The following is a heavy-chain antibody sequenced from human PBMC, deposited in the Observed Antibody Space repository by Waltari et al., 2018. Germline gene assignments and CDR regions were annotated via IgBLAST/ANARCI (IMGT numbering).Heavy chain of an antibody. V-gene: IGHV3-49*03. D-gene: IGHD5-18*01. CDR1: GFTFGDYA. CDR2: IGAKASGEET. Sequence: EVQLVESGGGLVQPGRSLRLSCTASGFTFGDYAMSWFRQAPGKGCGVVGVIGAKASGEETEYAASVKGRFTVARDDSKNIAYLQMNSLKTEDTAVYYCSRAGSRQLWRLPDYWGQGALVTVSS. CDR3: SRAGSRQLWRLPDY. J-gene: IGHJ4*02.